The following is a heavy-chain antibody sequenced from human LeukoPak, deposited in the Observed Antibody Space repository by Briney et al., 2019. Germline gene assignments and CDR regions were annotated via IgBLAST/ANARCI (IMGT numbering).Heavy chain of an antibody. Sequence: PGGSLTLSCAASGFTFSNYGVSWVRQAPGKALEWVSTISGSGNNTYYADSVKVRFTISRDNSKNTLYLQMNRVRAEDTAVYYCAKIRVFWSGFPYYFDYWGQGTLVTVSS. CDR1: GFTFSNYG. D-gene: IGHD3-3*01. J-gene: IGHJ4*02. CDR3: AKIRVFWSGFPYYFDY. CDR2: ISGSGNNT. V-gene: IGHV3-23*01.